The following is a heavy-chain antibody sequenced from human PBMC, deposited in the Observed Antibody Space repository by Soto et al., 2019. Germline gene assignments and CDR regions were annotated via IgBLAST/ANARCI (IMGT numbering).Heavy chain of an antibody. V-gene: IGHV3-21*01. J-gene: IGHJ4*02. CDR2: ISSSSSYI. D-gene: IGHD2-15*01. CDR1: GFTFSSYS. CDR3: ARDVGYCSGGSCPLDC. Sequence: EVQLVESGGGLVKPGGSLRLSCAASGFTFSSYSMNWVRQAPGKGLEWVSSISSSSSYIYYADSVKGRFTISRDNAKKSLYLQMSSLRAEYTAVYYCARDVGYCSGGSCPLDCWGQGTLVTVSS.